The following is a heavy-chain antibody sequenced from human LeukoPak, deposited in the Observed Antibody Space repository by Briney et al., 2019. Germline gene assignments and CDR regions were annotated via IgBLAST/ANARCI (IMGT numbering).Heavy chain of an antibody. V-gene: IGHV3-20*04. CDR3: ARRITMVRGVIRVTPFFDY. CDR1: GFTFADYG. CDR2: INWNGGST. D-gene: IGHD3-10*01. J-gene: IGHJ4*02. Sequence: GGSLRLSCAASGFTFADYGMSWVRQAPGKGLEWVSGINWNGGSTGYADSVKGRFTISRDNAKNSLYLQMNSLRAEDTALYYCARRITMVRGVIRVTPFFDYWGQGTLVTVSS.